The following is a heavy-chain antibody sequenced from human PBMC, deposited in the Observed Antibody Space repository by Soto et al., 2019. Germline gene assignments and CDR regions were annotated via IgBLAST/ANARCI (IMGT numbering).Heavy chain of an antibody. CDR3: VRAIRPYGMDV. CDR1: GFIFSNCG. V-gene: IGHV3-74*01. CDR2: INSDGSST. D-gene: IGHD3-9*01. J-gene: IGHJ6*02. Sequence: PGGSLRLSCVASGFIFSNCGMHWVRQAPGMGLVWVSHINSDGSSTTYADSVKGRFTISRDNAKNTLYLQMNSLRAEDTAVYYCVRAIRPYGMDVWGRGTPVTVSS.